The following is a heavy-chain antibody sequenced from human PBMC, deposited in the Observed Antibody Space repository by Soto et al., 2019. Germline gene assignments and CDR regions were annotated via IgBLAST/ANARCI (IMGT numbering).Heavy chain of an antibody. V-gene: IGHV3-30*18. CDR3: AKDRLRSSGYPLRNAFDI. CDR1: GFTFSSYG. Sequence: QVQLVESGGGVVQPGRSLRLSCAASGFTFSSYGMHWVRQAPGKGLEWVAVISYDGSNKYYADSVKGRFTISRDNSKNTLYLQMNSLRAEDTAVYYCAKDRLRSSGYPLRNAFDIWGQGTMVTVSS. CDR2: ISYDGSNK. J-gene: IGHJ3*02. D-gene: IGHD3-22*01.